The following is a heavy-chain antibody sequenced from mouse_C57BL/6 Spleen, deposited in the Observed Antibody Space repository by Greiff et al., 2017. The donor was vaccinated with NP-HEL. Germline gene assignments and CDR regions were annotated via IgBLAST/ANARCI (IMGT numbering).Heavy chain of an antibody. Sequence: QVQLQQPGTELVKPGASVKLSCKASGYTFTSYWMHWVKQRPGQGLEWIGNINPSNGGTNYNEKFKSKATLTVDKSYSTAYMQLSSLTSEDSADYDGAREGEGSAYYDAMGYWGQGTSVTVSS. CDR1: GYTFTSYW. V-gene: IGHV1-53*01. CDR2: INPSNGGT. D-gene: IGHD2-13*01. CDR3: AREGEGSAYYDAMGY. J-gene: IGHJ4*01.